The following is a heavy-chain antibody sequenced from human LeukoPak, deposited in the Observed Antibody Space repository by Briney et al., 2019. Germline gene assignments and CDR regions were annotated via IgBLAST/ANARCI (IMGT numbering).Heavy chain of an antibody. CDR2: IYYSGST. Sequence: SETLSLTCTVSGGSISIYSWSWIRQPPGKGLKWIGYIYYSGSTNYNPSLKSRVTISVDTSKNQFSLKLSSVTAADTAVYYCARGSYDILTGYSIDYWGQGTLVTVSS. V-gene: IGHV4-59*01. D-gene: IGHD3-9*01. CDR1: GGSISIYS. J-gene: IGHJ4*02. CDR3: ARGSYDILTGYSIDY.